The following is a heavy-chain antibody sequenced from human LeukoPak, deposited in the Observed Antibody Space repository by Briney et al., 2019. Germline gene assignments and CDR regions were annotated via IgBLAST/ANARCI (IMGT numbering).Heavy chain of an antibody. V-gene: IGHV3-30*03. J-gene: IGHJ4*02. D-gene: IGHD4-11*01. Sequence: GGSLRLSCAASGFTFSSYGMHWVRQAPGKGLEWVAVISYDGSNKYYADSVKGRFTISRDNSKNTLYLQMNSLRAEDTAVYYCARDSFSNYFDYWGQGTLVTVSS. CDR2: ISYDGSNK. CDR1: GFTFSSYG. CDR3: ARDSFSNYFDY.